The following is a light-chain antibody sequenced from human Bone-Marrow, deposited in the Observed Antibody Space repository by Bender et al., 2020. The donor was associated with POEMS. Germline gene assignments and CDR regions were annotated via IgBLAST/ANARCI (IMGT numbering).Light chain of an antibody. CDR1: SSNIGAHA. J-gene: IGLJ3*02. V-gene: IGLV1-44*01. Sequence: QSVLTQPPSASGTPGQRVTISCSGGSSNIGAHAVNWYQHLPGTAPKLLIYSSHRRPSEVPDRFSGSRSGTSASLAIRGLQSEDEADYYWASWDDSLNDWVFGRGTKLTIL. CDR3: ASWDDSLNDWV. CDR2: SSH.